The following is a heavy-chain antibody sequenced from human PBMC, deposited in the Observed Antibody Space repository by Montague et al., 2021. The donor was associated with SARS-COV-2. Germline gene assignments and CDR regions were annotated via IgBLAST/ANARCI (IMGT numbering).Heavy chain of an antibody. CDR2: LYKDDRTT. D-gene: IGHD5-24*01. CDR3: AKRDGYNPRNWSFDY. Sequence: SLRLSCAASGFIFRNYAMSWVRQAPGKGLEWVPVLYKDDRTTEYAGFVKGRFTISRDNSKNTLYLQMNSLRAEDTALYYCAKRDGYNPRNWSFDYWGQGTLVTVSS. J-gene: IGHJ4*02. CDR1: GFIFRNYA. V-gene: IGHV3-23*03.